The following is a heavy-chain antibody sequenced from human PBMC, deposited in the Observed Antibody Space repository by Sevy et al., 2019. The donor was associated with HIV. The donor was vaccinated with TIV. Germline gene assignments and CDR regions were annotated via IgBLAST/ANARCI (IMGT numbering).Heavy chain of an antibody. J-gene: IGHJ4*02. Sequence: SETLSLTCTVSGGSINSGNYLWSWIRQTPGKGLEWIGTVHYSGRTYYNPSLKSRVTISEDTSKNQFSLNLNSVTAADTAVYFCARNFDYWGQGTLVTVS. CDR1: GGSINSGNYL. CDR3: ARNFDY. CDR2: VHYSGRT. V-gene: IGHV4-39*01.